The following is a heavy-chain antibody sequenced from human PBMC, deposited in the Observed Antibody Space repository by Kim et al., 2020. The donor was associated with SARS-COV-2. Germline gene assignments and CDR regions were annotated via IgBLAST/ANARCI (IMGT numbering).Heavy chain of an antibody. V-gene: IGHV4-59*01. Sequence: SETLSLTCTVSGGSISSYYWSWIRQPPGKGLEWIGYIYYSGSTNYNPSLKSRVTISVDTSKNQFSLKLSSVTAADTAVYYCARDQSPYGSGSYLGQWAGDAFDIWGQGTMVTVSS. CDR1: GGSISSYY. D-gene: IGHD3-10*01. CDR3: ARDQSPYGSGSYLGQWAGDAFDI. J-gene: IGHJ3*02. CDR2: IYYSGST.